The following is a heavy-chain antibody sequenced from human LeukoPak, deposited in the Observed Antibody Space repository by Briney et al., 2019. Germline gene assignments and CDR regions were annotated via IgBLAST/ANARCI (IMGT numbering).Heavy chain of an antibody. J-gene: IGHJ5*02. Sequence: PGRSLRLSCAASGFTFSSYAMHWVRQAPGKGLEWVAVISYDGSDKYYADSVKGRFTIPRDNSKNTLYLQMNSLRAEDTAVYFCAKDDYYDSSGDPNWFDPWGQGTLVTVSS. CDR3: AKDDYYDSSGDPNWFDP. CDR2: ISYDGSDK. CDR1: GFTFSSYA. D-gene: IGHD3-22*01. V-gene: IGHV3-30*04.